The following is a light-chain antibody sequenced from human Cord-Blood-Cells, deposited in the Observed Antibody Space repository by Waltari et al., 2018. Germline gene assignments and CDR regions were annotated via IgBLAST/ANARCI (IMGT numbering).Light chain of an antibody. CDR2: DAS. Sequence: EIVLTQSPATLSLSPGDRATLPCRSSQSVSSYLAWYQQKPGQAPRLLIYDASKRAPGIPARFSGSGSGTYFTLTISSLEPEDFAVYYCQQRSNWPPITFGQGTRREIK. CDR3: QQRSNWPPIT. CDR1: QSVSSY. J-gene: IGKJ5*01. V-gene: IGKV3-11*01.